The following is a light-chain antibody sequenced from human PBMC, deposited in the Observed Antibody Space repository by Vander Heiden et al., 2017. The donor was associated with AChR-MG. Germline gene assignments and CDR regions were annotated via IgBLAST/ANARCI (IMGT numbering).Light chain of an antibody. CDR2: DAA. V-gene: IGKV3-15*01. Sequence: EVVMTQSPATLSVSLGERATLSCRASQSVSRNLVWYQQKPGQAPRLLIYDAATRATDIPDRFSGSGSGTEFTLTISSLQSEDSAVYYCQQSDTWPPYTFGQGTKLEIK. CDR3: QQSDTWPPYT. CDR1: QSVSRN. J-gene: IGKJ2*01.